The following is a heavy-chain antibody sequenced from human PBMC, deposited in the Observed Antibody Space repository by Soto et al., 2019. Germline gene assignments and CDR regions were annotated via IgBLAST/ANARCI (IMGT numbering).Heavy chain of an antibody. Sequence: ASETLSLTCTVSGGSISSYYWSWIRQPPGKGLEWIGYIYYSGSTNYNPSLKSRVTISVDTSKNQFSLKLSSVTAADTAVYYCARDLEGGYSYGYGYWGQGTLVTVSS. CDR2: IYYSGST. J-gene: IGHJ4*02. CDR1: GGSISSYY. D-gene: IGHD5-18*01. CDR3: ARDLEGGYSYGYGY. V-gene: IGHV4-59*01.